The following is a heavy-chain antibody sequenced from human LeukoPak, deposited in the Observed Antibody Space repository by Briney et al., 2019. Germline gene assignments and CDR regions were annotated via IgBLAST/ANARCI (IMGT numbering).Heavy chain of an antibody. CDR3: ARVYSDWFDP. D-gene: IGHD2-15*01. CDR1: GYTFTSYG. J-gene: IGHJ5*02. CDR2: ISAYNGNT. V-gene: IGHV1-18*01. Sequence: GASVTVSCKASGYTFTSYGISWLRQAPGQGLEWMGWISAYNGNTNYAQKLQGRVTMTTDTSTSTAYMELRSVRSDDTAVYYCARVYSDWFDPWGQGTLVTVSS.